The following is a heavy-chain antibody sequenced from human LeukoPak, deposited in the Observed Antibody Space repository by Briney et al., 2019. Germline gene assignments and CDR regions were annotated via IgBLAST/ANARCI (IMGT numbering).Heavy chain of an antibody. CDR2: IKADGSEK. CDR1: GFPFSNYW. CDR3: ARDPWCYSSSWGPYFDY. Sequence: GGSLRLSCGASGFPFSNYWIRWVREAPEKGLEGVANIKADGSEKQYVDSVKGRFTISRDNAKNSLYLQMNILRAEDTAVYYCARDPWCYSSSWGPYFDYWGQGTLVTVSS. V-gene: IGHV3-7*01. J-gene: IGHJ4*02. D-gene: IGHD2-2*01.